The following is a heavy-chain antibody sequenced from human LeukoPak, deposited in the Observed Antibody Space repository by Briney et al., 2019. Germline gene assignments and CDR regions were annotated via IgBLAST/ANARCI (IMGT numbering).Heavy chain of an antibody. CDR2: ISWNSGSI. CDR3: AKEGSSGYLDY. J-gene: IGHJ4*02. V-gene: IGHV3-9*01. D-gene: IGHD3-22*01. Sequence: GRSLRLSCAASGFTFDGYAMHWVRQDPGKVLASLSGISWNSGSIGYADSVKGRFTISRDNAKNSLYLQMNSLRAEDTALYYCAKEGSSGYLDYWGQGTLVTVSS. CDR1: GFTFDGYA.